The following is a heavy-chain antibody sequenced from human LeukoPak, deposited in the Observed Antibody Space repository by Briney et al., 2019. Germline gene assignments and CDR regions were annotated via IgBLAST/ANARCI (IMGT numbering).Heavy chain of an antibody. D-gene: IGHD4-17*01. V-gene: IGHV3-7*01. CDR3: ARDEYGDYRY. CDR2: IKQDASGE. CDR1: GFTFSSYW. J-gene: IGHJ4*02. Sequence: PGGSLRLSCAASGFTFSSYWMSWVRQAPGKGPEWVANIKQDASGEYYVDSVKGRFTISRDNAKNSLYLQMNSLRAEDTAVYCCARDEYGDYRYWGQGTLVTVPS.